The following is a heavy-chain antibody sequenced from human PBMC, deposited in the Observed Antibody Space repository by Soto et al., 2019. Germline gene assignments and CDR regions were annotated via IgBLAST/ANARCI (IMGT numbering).Heavy chain of an antibody. CDR2: IWYDGSNK. V-gene: IGHV3-33*01. Sequence: GGSLRLSCAASGFTFSSYGMHWVRQAPGKGLEWVAVIWYDGSNKYYADSVKGRFTISRDNSKNTLYLQMNSLRAEDTAVYYCARDSREYSSSWPLDYWGQGTLVTVSS. CDR3: ARDSREYSSSWPLDY. J-gene: IGHJ4*02. CDR1: GFTFSSYG. D-gene: IGHD6-13*01.